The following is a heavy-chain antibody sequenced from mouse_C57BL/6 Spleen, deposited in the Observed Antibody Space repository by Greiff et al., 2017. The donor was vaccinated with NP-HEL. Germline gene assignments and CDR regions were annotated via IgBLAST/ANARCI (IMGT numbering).Heavy chain of an antibody. J-gene: IGHJ1*03. CDR1: GYTFTSYW. D-gene: IGHD2-10*01. Sequence: QVQLKQSGAELAKPGASVKLSCKASGYTFTSYWMHWVKQRPGQGLEWIGYINPSSGYTKYNQKFKDKATLTADKSSSTAYMQLSSLTYEDSAVYYCTYYGNYQYFDVWGTGTTVTVSS. CDR2: INPSSGYT. V-gene: IGHV1-7*01. CDR3: TYYGNYQYFDV.